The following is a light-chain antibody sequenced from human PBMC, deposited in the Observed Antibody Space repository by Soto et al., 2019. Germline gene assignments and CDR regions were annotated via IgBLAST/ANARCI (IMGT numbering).Light chain of an antibody. CDR3: PQYNNWPPVT. J-gene: IGKJ1*01. Sequence: EIVMTQSPATLSVSPGERATLSCRASQSVSSNLAWYQQKPGQAPRLLIYGASTRATGIPARFSGSGSGTEFTLTISSLQSEDFAVYYCPQYNNWPPVTFGQGTKLDIK. CDR1: QSVSSN. CDR2: GAS. V-gene: IGKV3-15*01.